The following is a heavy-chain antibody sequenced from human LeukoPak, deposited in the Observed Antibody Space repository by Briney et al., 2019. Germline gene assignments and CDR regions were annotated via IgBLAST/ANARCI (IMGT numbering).Heavy chain of an antibody. J-gene: IGHJ4*02. CDR1: GGSFSGYY. V-gene: IGHV4-34*01. D-gene: IGHD3-22*01. Sequence: PSETLSLTCAVYGGSFSGYYWSWIRQPPGKGLEWIGEINHSGSTNYNPSLKSRVTISVDTSKNQFSLELSSVTAADTAVYYCARGSSGSSGYYTYWGQGTLVTVSS. CDR2: INHSGST. CDR3: ARGSSGSSGYYTY.